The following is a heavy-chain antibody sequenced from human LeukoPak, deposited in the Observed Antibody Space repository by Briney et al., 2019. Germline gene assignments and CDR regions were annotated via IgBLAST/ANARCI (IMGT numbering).Heavy chain of an antibody. CDR1: GDSVSTNSAA. CDR2: TYYRSKWYH. V-gene: IGHV6-1*01. D-gene: IGHD3-22*01. Sequence: SQTLSLTCAISGDSVSTNSAAWNWIRQSPSRGLEWLGRTYYRSKWYHDYAVSVKSRITINSGTSKNQFSLQLNSVTPEDTAVYYCARDRDYYDTSGYHTYYFDYWGQGTLVTVSS. J-gene: IGHJ4*02. CDR3: ARDRDYYDTSGYHTYYFDY.